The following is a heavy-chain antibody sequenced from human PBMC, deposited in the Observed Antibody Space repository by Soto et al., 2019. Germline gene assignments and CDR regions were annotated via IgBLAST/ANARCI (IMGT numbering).Heavy chain of an antibody. CDR2: IIPIFGTA. V-gene: IGHV1-69*13. D-gene: IGHD2-2*01. CDR3: ARRSPAVPAAIPSYYYYRMDV. J-gene: IGHJ6*02. Sequence: SVKVSCKASGGTFSSYAISWVRQAPGQGLEWMGGIIPIFGTANYAQKFQGRVTITADESTSTAYMELSSRRSEGTAVYYCARRSPAVPAAIPSYYYYRMDVCGQRTTVTVSS. CDR1: GGTFSSYA.